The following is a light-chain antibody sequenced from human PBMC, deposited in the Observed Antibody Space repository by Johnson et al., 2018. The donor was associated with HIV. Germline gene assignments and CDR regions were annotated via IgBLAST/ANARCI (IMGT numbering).Light chain of an antibody. J-gene: IGLJ1*01. CDR2: ENN. CDR1: SSNIGNNY. CDR3: GTWDSSLSGAV. Sequence: QAVLTQPPSVSAAPGQKVTISCSGSSSNIGNNYVSWYQQLPGTAPKLLIYENNKRPSGIPDRFSGSKSGTSATLGITGLQTGDEADYYCGTWDSSLSGAVFGTGTKVTGL. V-gene: IGLV1-51*02.